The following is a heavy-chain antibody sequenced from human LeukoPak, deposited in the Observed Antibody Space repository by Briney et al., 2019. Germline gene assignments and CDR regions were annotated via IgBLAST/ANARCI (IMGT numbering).Heavy chain of an antibody. V-gene: IGHV3-30*18. D-gene: IGHD1-26*01. CDR2: ISYDGSNK. Sequence: PGRSLRLSCAASGFTFSSYGMHWVRQAPGKGLEWVAVISYDGSNKYYADSVKGRFTISRDNSKNTLYLQMNSLRAEDTAVYYCAKDARNLGSPLEINYFDYWGQGTLVTVSS. CDR3: AKDARNLGSPLEINYFDY. CDR1: GFTFSSYG. J-gene: IGHJ4*02.